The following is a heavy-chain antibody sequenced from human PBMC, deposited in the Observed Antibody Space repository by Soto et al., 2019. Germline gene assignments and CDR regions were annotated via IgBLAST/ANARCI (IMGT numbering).Heavy chain of an antibody. Sequence: SSETLSCTCAVSGGCFSGYYWSWIRQSPGKGPEWIGDINPSGGTNYNPSLKSRVTISRDTSMSQFCLRLSFLTAEDTDVYYCARGLPLSGNFWNGYYYFDSWGMGTLVTVSS. CDR1: GGCFSGYY. CDR2: INPSGGT. CDR3: ARGLPLSGNFWNGYYYFDS. D-gene: IGHD3-3*01. V-gene: IGHV4-34*01. J-gene: IGHJ4*02.